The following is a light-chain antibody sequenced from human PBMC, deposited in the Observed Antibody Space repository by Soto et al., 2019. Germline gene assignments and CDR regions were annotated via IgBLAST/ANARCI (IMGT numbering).Light chain of an antibody. CDR2: DVS. CDR3: SSYTTSSTLVV. J-gene: IGLJ2*01. V-gene: IGLV2-14*03. CDR1: SNDVGGYKY. Sequence: QSALTQPASVSGSPGQSITISCTGTSNDVGGYKYVSWYQQHPGKAPKLMIYDVSNRPSGVSNRFSGSKSGNTASLTISGLQAEDEADYYCSSYTTSSTLVVFGGGTKVTVL.